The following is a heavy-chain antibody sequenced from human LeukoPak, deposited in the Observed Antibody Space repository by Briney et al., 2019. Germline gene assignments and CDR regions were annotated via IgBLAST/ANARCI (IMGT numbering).Heavy chain of an antibody. V-gene: IGHV3-48*01. D-gene: IGHD6-13*01. J-gene: IGHJ4*02. CDR2: ISSSSSTI. CDR3: AKDRGQQLVKYYFDY. CDR1: GFTFSSYS. Sequence: GGSLRLSCAASGFTFSSYSMNWVRQAPGKGLEWVSHISSSSSTIYYADSVKGRFTISRDNAKNSLYLQMNSLRAEDTAVYYCAKDRGQQLVKYYFDYWGQGTLVTVSS.